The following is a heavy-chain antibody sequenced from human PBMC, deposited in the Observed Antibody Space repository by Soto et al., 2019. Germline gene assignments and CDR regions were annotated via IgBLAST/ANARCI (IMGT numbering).Heavy chain of an antibody. J-gene: IGHJ5*02. CDR2: IYYSGST. D-gene: IGHD6-6*01. CDR1: GGSISSSSYY. CDR3: ARQVAAPNNWFDP. Sequence: SETLSLTCTVSGGSISSSSYYWGWIRQPPGKGLEWIGSIYYSGSTYYNPSLKSRVTISVDTSKDQFSLKLSSVTAADTAVYYCARQVAAPNNWFDPWGQGTLVTV. V-gene: IGHV4-39*01.